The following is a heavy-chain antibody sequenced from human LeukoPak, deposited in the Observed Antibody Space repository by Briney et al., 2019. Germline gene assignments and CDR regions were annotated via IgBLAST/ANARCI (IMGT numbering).Heavy chain of an antibody. D-gene: IGHD3-22*01. CDR3: ASFGYDSSGYYSAKGTD. Sequence: SVKVSCKASGGTFSSYAISWVRQAPGQGLEWMGGIIPIFGTANYAQKFQGRVTITADESTSTAYMELSSLRSEDTAVYYCASFGYDSSGYYSAKGTDWGQGTLVTVSS. CDR1: GGTFSSYA. V-gene: IGHV1-69*13. CDR2: IIPIFGTA. J-gene: IGHJ4*02.